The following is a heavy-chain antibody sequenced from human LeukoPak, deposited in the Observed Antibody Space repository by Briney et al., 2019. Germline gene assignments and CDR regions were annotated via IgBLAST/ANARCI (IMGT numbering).Heavy chain of an antibody. D-gene: IGHD2-15*01. Sequence: PSETLSLTCTVSGGSISSYYWTWLRQPPGKELKWMGYINHSGSTNYNPSLKSRVTKSVDTSKNQFSLKLSSVTAADTAVYYCARRAAYCSGGSCYSGWFDPWGQGTLVTVSS. CDR1: GGSISSYY. CDR3: ARRAAYCSGGSCYSGWFDP. J-gene: IGHJ5*02. CDR2: INHSGST. V-gene: IGHV4-59*08.